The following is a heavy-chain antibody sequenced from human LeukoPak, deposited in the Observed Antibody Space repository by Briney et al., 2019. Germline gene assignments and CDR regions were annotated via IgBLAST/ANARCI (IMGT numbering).Heavy chain of an antibody. V-gene: IGHV3-23*01. J-gene: IGHJ4*02. CDR2: ISGTAFST. CDR1: GFTFSSYG. Sequence: GGTLRLSCAASGFTFSSYGMSWVRQAPGKGLEWVSIISGTAFSTYYADSVRGRFTISRDNSKNTLYLQMNSLRAEDTAVYYCAKDTGSGYDYFSYYFDYWGQGTLVTVSS. CDR3: AKDTGSGYDYFSYYFDY. D-gene: IGHD5-12*01.